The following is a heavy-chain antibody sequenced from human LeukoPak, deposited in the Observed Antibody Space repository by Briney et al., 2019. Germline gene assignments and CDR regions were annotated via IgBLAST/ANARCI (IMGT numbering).Heavy chain of an antibody. V-gene: IGHV4-61*02. CDR1: GDSIRSGTYC. Sequence: PSETLSLTCSVSGDSIRSGTYCWSWIRQPAGKGLDWIGRIYTSGSTSYNPDLQSRVTISVATSKNQFSLKLTSATDADTDVYYCARGGGDPRIDYCGQGTLVTVSS. J-gene: IGHJ4*02. CDR3: ARGGGDPRIDY. D-gene: IGHD3-16*01. CDR2: IYTSGST.